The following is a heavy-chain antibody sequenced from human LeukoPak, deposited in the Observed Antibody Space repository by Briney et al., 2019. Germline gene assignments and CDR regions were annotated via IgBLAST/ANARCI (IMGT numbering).Heavy chain of an antibody. V-gene: IGHV3-23*01. CDR1: GFTFSNYA. J-gene: IGHJ5*02. CDR2: ISGSGGST. D-gene: IGHD6-19*01. CDR3: AKSSGWYIGNWFDP. Sequence: PGGSLRLSCAASGFTFSNYAMTWVRQAPGKGLEWVSAISGSGGSTYYADSVKGRFTISRDNAKNSLYLQMNSLRAEDTALYYCAKSSGWYIGNWFDPWGQGTLVTVSS.